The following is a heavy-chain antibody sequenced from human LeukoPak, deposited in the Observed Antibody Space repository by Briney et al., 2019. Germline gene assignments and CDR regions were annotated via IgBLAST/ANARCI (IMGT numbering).Heavy chain of an antibody. D-gene: IGHD3-22*01. CDR3: ARGYYYHSSGYYFPYDAFDI. CDR2: ISWNGGST. J-gene: IGHJ3*02. V-gene: IGHV3-20*04. Sequence: PGGSLRLSCAASGFTFDDYGMSWVRQAPGKGLEWVSGISWNGGSTGYADSVKGRFTISRDNAKNSLYLQMNSLRAEDTAVYYCARGYYYHSSGYYFPYDAFDIWGQGTMVTVSS. CDR1: GFTFDDYG.